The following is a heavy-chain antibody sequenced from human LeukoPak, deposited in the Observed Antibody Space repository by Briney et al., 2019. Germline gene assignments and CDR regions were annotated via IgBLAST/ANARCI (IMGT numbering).Heavy chain of an antibody. CDR3: ARVGPTVTTSVLFDY. CDR2: IYYSGST. D-gene: IGHD4-17*01. Sequence: PSETLSLTCTVSGGSISSSSYYWGWIRQPPGKGLEWIGSIYYSGSTYYNPSLKSRVTISVDTSKNQFSLKLSSVTAADTAVYYCARVGPTVTTSVLFDYWGQGTLVTVSS. CDR1: GGSISSSSYY. V-gene: IGHV4-39*07. J-gene: IGHJ4*02.